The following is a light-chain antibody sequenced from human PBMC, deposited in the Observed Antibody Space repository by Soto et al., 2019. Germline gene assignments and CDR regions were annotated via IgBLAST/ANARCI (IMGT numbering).Light chain of an antibody. V-gene: IGKV1-5*01. CDR1: QSISNW. Sequence: DIQMTQSPSTLSASVGGRVTITCRASQSISNWLAWYQQKPGKAPKLLIYDASSLDSRVPSRFSGSGSGTEFTLTISSLQPDDFATYYCQQYNSYPYTFGQGTKVDIK. CDR3: QQYNSYPYT. J-gene: IGKJ2*01. CDR2: DAS.